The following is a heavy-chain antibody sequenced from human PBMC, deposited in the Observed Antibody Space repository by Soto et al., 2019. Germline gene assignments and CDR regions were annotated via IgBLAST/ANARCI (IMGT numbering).Heavy chain of an antibody. CDR3: ARELSGYSYGYDGMDV. CDR2: IWYDGSNK. Sequence: PGGSLRLSCAASGFTFSSYGMHWVRQAPGKGLEWVAVIWYDGSNKYYADSVKGRFTISRDNSKNTLYLQMNSLRAEDTAVYYCARELSGYSYGYDGMDVWGQGTTVTVSS. V-gene: IGHV3-33*01. CDR1: GFTFSSYG. D-gene: IGHD5-18*01. J-gene: IGHJ6*02.